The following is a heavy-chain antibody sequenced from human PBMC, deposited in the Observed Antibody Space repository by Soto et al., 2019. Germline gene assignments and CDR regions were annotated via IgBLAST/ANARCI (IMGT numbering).Heavy chain of an antibody. V-gene: IGHV1-69*04. J-gene: IGHJ4*02. D-gene: IGHD2-2*01. Sequence: ASVKVSCKASGGTFSSYTISWVRQAPGQGLEWMGRIIPILGIANYAQKFQGRVTITADKSTSTAYMELSSLRSEDTAVYYCARDSSAHCSSTSCYDYWGQGTLVTVSS. CDR2: IIPILGIA. CDR1: GGTFSSYT. CDR3: ARDSSAHCSSTSCYDY.